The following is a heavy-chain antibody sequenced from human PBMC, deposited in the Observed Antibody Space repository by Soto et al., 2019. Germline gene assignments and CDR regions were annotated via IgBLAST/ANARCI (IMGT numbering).Heavy chain of an antibody. CDR2: ISYDGSNK. V-gene: IGHV3-30*18. J-gene: IGHJ6*02. CDR1: GFTFSSYG. Sequence: QVQLVESGGGVVQPGRSLRFSCAASGFTFSSYGMHWVRQAPGKGLEWVAVISYDGSNKYYADSVKGRFTISRDNSKNTLYLQMNSLRAEDTAVYYCAKDPRGYCSGGSCYFYGMDVWGQGTTVTVSS. D-gene: IGHD2-15*01. CDR3: AKDPRGYCSGGSCYFYGMDV.